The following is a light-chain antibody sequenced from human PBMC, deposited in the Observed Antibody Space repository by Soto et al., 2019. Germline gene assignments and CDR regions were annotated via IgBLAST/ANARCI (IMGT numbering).Light chain of an antibody. CDR3: HQYKSYSPYT. Sequence: EIQMTQSPPTLSASIGERVTITCRASQTISASLAWYQQKPGQAPKLLISGASSLESGVPSRFSGSGSGTEFTLTISSLQPDDFATYYCHQYKSYSPYTFGQGTKLEIK. J-gene: IGKJ2*01. V-gene: IGKV1-5*01. CDR1: QTISAS. CDR2: GAS.